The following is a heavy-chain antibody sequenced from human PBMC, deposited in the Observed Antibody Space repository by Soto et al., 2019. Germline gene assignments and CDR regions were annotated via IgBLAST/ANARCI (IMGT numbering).Heavy chain of an antibody. CDR3: AKGWSVVRVLTHFDS. D-gene: IGHD3-3*01. CDR1: GFTFSNYG. Sequence: GGSLRLSCAASGFTFSNYGMHWVRQAPGRGLEWVATISYDETSKYYVDSVRGRFTVSRDNSKNTLFLQMNSLRSEDTALYYCAKGWSVVRVLTHFDSWGQGTLVTVSS. CDR2: ISYDETSK. J-gene: IGHJ4*02. V-gene: IGHV3-30*18.